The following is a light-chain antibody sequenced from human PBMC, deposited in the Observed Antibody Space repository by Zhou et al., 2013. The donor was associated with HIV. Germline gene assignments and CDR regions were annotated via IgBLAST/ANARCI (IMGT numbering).Light chain of an antibody. J-gene: IGKJ4*01. V-gene: IGKV3D-20*02. CDR1: QTVSSN. CDR3: QQRTNGLT. CDR2: DAS. Sequence: QSPGTLSLSPGERATVSCRASQTVSSNLAWYQQKPGQAPRLLIFDASSRAAGIPDRFAGSGSGTDFTLTISRLEPEDFAVYYCQQRTNGLTFGGGTKVEIK.